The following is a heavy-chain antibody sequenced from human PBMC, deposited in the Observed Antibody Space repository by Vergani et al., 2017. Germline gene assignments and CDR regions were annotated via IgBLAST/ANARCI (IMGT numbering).Heavy chain of an antibody. J-gene: IGHJ3*02. CDR2: IRGSGGST. CDR3: AKDYPYCGGDCYSGAFDI. CDR1: GFTFSSYA. V-gene: IGHV3-23*01. Sequence: EVQLLESGGGLVQPGGSLRLSCAASGFTFSSYAMSWVRQAPGKGLEWVSAIRGSGGSTYYADSVKGRFTISRDNSKNTLYLQMNSLRAEDTAVYYCAKDYPYCGGDCYSGAFDIWGQGTMVTVSS. D-gene: IGHD2-21*02.